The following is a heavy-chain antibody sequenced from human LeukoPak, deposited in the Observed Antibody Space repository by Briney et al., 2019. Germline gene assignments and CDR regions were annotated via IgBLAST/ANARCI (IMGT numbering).Heavy chain of an antibody. CDR3: ASMVRGVTDAFDI. V-gene: IGHV4-34*01. D-gene: IGHD3-10*01. CDR2: INHSGST. Sequence: PSETLSLTCAVYGGSFSGYYWSWIRQPPGKGLEWIGEINHSGSTNYNPSLKSRVTISVDTSKNQFSLKLSSVTADTAVYYCASMVRGVTDAFDIWGQGTMVTVSS. J-gene: IGHJ3*02. CDR1: GGSFSGYY.